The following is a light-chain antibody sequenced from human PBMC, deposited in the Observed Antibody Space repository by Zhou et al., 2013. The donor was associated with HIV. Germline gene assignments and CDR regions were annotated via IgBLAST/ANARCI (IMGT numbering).Light chain of an antibody. J-gene: IGKJ1*01. Sequence: DVVMTQSPLSLSVSRGESASVSCRSSQSLLHRNGYNYVDWYLQKPGQSPQLLIYLGSNRASGVPDRFSGSGSGTDFTLKISRVEAEDVGVYYCMQGTHWPTFGQGTKVEIK. CDR1: QSLLHRNGYNY. CDR2: LGS. V-gene: IGKV2-28*01. CDR3: MQGTHWPT.